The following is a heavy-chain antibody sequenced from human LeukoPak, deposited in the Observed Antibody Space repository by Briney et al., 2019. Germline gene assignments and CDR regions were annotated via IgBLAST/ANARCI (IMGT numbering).Heavy chain of an antibody. V-gene: IGHV1-18*01. CDR3: ARDRVYTSSWYGLPDY. CDR2: ITAYNGNT. CDR1: GYTFTSNA. J-gene: IGHJ4*02. Sequence: ASVKVSCTASGYTFTSNATSWVRQAPGQGLEWMGWITAYNGNTNYAQKLQGRVTMTTDTSTRTAYMELRSLRSDDTAVSYCARDRVYTSSWYGLPDYWGQGTLVTVSS. D-gene: IGHD6-13*01.